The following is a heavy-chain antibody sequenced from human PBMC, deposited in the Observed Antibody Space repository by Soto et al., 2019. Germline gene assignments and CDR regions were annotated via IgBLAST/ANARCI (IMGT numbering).Heavy chain of an antibody. CDR2: ISYDGSNT. CDR1: GFTFSSYG. CDR3: AKEGGLSGSYYISSSYYFDY. D-gene: IGHD1-26*01. Sequence: ESGGGVVQPGRSLRLSCAASGFTFSSYGMHWVRQAPGKGLEWVAIISYDGSNTYYADSVKGRFTISRDNSKNTLYLQMNSLRAEDTSVYYCAKEGGLSGSYYISSSYYFDYWGQETLVTVSS. J-gene: IGHJ4*02. V-gene: IGHV3-30*18.